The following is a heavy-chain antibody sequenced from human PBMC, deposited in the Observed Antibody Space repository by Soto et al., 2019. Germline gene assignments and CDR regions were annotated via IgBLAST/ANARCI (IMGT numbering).Heavy chain of an antibody. CDR1: GSSISSGGYY. Sequence: KPSETLSLTCTVSGSSISSGGYYWSWIRQHPGKGLEWIGYIYYRGSTYYNPSLKSRVTISVDTSKNQFSLKLSSVTAADTAVYYCARYRDGYEMGDYWGQGTLVTVSS. D-gene: IGHD5-12*01. J-gene: IGHJ4*02. CDR2: IYYRGST. CDR3: ARYRDGYEMGDY. V-gene: IGHV4-31*03.